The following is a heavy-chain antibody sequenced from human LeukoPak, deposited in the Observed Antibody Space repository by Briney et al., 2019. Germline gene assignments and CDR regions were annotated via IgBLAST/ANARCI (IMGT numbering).Heavy chain of an antibody. J-gene: IGHJ3*02. Sequence: GASVKVSCKASGYTFTGYYMHWVRQAPGLGLEWMGWINPNSGGTNYAQKFQGRVTMTRDTSISTAYMELSRLRSDDTAVYYCARARIVVVITGAFDIWGQGTMVTVSS. CDR1: GYTFTGYY. CDR2: INPNSGGT. V-gene: IGHV1-2*02. CDR3: ARARIVVVITGAFDI. D-gene: IGHD3-22*01.